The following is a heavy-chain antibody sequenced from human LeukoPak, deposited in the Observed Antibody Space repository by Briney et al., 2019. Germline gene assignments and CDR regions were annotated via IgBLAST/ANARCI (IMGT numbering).Heavy chain of an antibody. V-gene: IGHV4-59*01. CDR1: GGSISGYS. Sequence: PSETRSLTCTVSGGSISGYSWTWIRQPPGQGLEWIGYFHNSRTTSYNPSLTGRVTISVDTAMDQISLKLNSVTAADTAVYYCARGHLGLSPWGQRTLVTVSS. D-gene: IGHD3-10*01. CDR3: ARGHLGLSP. J-gene: IGHJ5*02. CDR2: FHNSRTT.